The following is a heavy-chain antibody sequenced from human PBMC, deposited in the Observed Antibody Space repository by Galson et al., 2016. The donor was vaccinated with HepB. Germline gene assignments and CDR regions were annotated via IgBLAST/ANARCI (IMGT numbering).Heavy chain of an antibody. D-gene: IGHD6-13*01. Sequence: PALVKPTQTLTLTCTFSGFSLSTSGMCVSWIRQPPGKALEWLALLDWDDDTYYSTSLKTRLTISKDTSKNQVVLTMTNMDPVDTATYYCARILSSSWYSVDYWGQGTLVTVSS. J-gene: IGHJ4*02. CDR1: GFSLSTSGMC. CDR3: ARILSSSWYSVDY. V-gene: IGHV2-70*01. CDR2: LDWDDDT.